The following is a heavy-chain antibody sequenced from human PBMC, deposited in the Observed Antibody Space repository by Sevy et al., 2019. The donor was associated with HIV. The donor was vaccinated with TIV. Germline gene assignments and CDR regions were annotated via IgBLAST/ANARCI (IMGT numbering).Heavy chain of an antibody. Sequence: GGSLRLSCAASGFTVSSNYMSWVRQAPGKGLEWVSVIYSGGSTYYADSVKGRFTISRDNSKNTLYLQMNGLGAKDTAGYYCARGQLGYCSGGSCYSHASYYGMDVWGQGTTVTVSS. CDR3: ARGQLGYCSGGSCYSHASYYGMDV. D-gene: IGHD2-15*01. CDR2: IYSGGST. J-gene: IGHJ6*02. V-gene: IGHV3-53*01. CDR1: GFTVSSNY.